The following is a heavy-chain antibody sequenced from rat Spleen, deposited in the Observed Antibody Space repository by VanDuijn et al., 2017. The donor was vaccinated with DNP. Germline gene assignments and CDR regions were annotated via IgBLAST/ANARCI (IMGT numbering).Heavy chain of an antibody. D-gene: IGHD1-6*01. CDR2: ISYDGGST. Sequence: EVQLVESGGGLVQPGRSLKLSCAASGFTFSDYYMAWVRQAPTKGLEWVAYISYDGGSTYYGDSVKGRFTISRDNAKNTLYLQMNSLRSEDTATYYCARDPDGSHYFDYWGQGVMVTVSS. J-gene: IGHJ2*01. V-gene: IGHV5-20*01. CDR1: GFTFSDYY. CDR3: ARDPDGSHYFDY.